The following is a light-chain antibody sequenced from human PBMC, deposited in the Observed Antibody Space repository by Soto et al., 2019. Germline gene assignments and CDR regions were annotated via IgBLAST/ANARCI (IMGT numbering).Light chain of an antibody. Sequence: DIQMTQSPSTLSASVGDRVIITCRASQSISSRLAWYQQKPGKAPKLLIYKASSLESGVPSRFSGSGSGTEFTLTISSLQPDDFATYYCQQFNSYPWTFGQGTNVEIK. V-gene: IGKV1-5*03. CDR2: KAS. CDR1: QSISSR. J-gene: IGKJ1*01. CDR3: QQFNSYPWT.